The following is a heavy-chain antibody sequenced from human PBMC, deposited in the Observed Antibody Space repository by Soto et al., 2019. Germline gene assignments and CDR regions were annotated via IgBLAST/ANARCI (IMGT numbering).Heavy chain of an antibody. CDR1: GFTFSSYG. CDR3: ATKGIAVAGTDNY. V-gene: IGHV3-33*01. Sequence: GGSLRLSCAASGFTFSSYGMHWVRQAPGKGLEWVAVIWYDGSNKYYADSVKVRFTISRDNSKNTLYLQMNSLRSEDTAVYYCATKGIAVAGTDNYWGQGTLVTVSS. J-gene: IGHJ4*02. CDR2: IWYDGSNK. D-gene: IGHD6-19*01.